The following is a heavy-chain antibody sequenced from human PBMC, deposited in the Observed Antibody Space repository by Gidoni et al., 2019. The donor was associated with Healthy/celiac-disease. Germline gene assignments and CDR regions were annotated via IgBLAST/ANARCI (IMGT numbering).Heavy chain of an antibody. V-gene: IGHV3-9*01. Sequence: EVQLVESGGGLVQPGRSLSLSCAASGFTFDDYAMHWVRQAPGKGLEWVSGISWNSGSIGYADSVKGRFTISRDNAKNSLYLQMNSLRAEDTALYYCAKGGYSSSHPGWFDPWGQGTLVTVSS. CDR3: AKGGYSSSHPGWFDP. CDR2: ISWNSGSI. CDR1: GFTFDDYA. J-gene: IGHJ5*02. D-gene: IGHD6-13*01.